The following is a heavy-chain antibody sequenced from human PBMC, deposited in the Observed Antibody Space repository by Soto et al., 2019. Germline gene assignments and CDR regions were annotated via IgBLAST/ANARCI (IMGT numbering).Heavy chain of an antibody. Sequence: QVQLVESGGGVVQPGRSLRLSCAASVFSFSSYAMHWVRQAPGKGLEWVAVISYDGSNKYYADSVKGRFTISRDNSKNTLYLQMNSLRAEDTAVYSSAREAGGDYYDCSGYHDYWGQGTLVTVSS. CDR2: ISYDGSNK. CDR3: AREAGGDYYDCSGYHDY. CDR1: VFSFSSYA. J-gene: IGHJ4*02. D-gene: IGHD3-22*01. V-gene: IGHV3-30-3*01.